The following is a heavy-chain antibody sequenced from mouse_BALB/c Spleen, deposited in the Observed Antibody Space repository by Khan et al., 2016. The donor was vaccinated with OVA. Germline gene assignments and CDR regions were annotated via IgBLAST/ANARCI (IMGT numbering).Heavy chain of an antibody. V-gene: IGHV1-26*01. Sequence: VQLKESGPDLVKPGASVKMSCKASGYSFTGYYMNWVKQSHGKSLECIGRVNPNTGNTNYNQKFRGKAILIVDTSSSTAYMEIRSLTSEDSAVYYCARGYYFFAYWCQGTLVTVSA. D-gene: IGHD1-1*01. CDR1: GYSFTGYY. J-gene: IGHJ3*01. CDR3: ARGYYFFAY. CDR2: VNPNTGNT.